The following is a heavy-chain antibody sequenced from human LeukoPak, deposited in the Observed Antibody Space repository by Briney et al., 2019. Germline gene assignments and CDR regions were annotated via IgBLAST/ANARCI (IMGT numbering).Heavy chain of an antibody. J-gene: IGHJ4*02. CDR1: GGSISSYY. Sequence: PSETLSLTCTVSGGSISSYYWSWIRQPPGKGLEWIGYIYYSGSPNYNPSLRSRVTISVDTSKNQFSLKLSSVTAADTAVYYCASPAWFGELTWGQGTLVTVSS. V-gene: IGHV4-59*12. CDR3: ASPAWFGELT. D-gene: IGHD3-10*01. CDR2: IYYSGSP.